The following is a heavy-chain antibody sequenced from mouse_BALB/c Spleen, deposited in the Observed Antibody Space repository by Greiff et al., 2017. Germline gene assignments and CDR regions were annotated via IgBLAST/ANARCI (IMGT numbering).Heavy chain of an antibody. CDR2: IYPSDSYT. Sequence: VQLQQPGAELVRPGASVKLSCKASGYTFTSYWINWVKQRPGQGLEWIGNIYPSDSYTNYNQKFKDKATLTVDKSSSTAYMQLSSPTSEDSAVYYCTRRYDGYYDAMDYWGQGTSVTVSS. CDR1: GYTFTSYW. CDR3: TRRYDGYYDAMDY. D-gene: IGHD2-3*01. V-gene: IGHV1-69*02. J-gene: IGHJ4*01.